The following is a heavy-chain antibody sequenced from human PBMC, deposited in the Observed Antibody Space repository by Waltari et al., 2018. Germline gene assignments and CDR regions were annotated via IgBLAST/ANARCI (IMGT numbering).Heavy chain of an antibody. CDR1: GYSISSGYY. D-gene: IGHD3-9*01. J-gene: IGHJ4*02. V-gene: IGHV4-38-2*01. CDR3: ASNYDILTGPIDY. Sequence: QAQLQESGPGLVKPSETLSLTCAVSGYSISSGYYWGWIRQPPGKGLEWIGSIYHSGSTYYNPSLKSRVTISVDTSKNQFSLKLSSVTAADTAVYYCASNYDILTGPIDYWGQGTLVTVSS. CDR2: IYHSGST.